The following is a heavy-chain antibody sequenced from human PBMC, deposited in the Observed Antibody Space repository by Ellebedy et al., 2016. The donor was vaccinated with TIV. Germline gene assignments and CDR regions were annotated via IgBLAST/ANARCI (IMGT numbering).Heavy chain of an antibody. Sequence: PGGSLRLSCKGSGYSFTTYWIAWVRQMPGKGLEWMGIIYPGDSHTIYSPSFQGQVTISADKSIRTAYLQWSRLKTSDTAMYYCTRLLGAGGSGDYWGQGTLVTVSS. CDR2: IYPGDSHT. D-gene: IGHD3-16*01. V-gene: IGHV5-51*01. CDR3: TRLLGAGGSGDY. CDR1: GYSFTTYW. J-gene: IGHJ4*02.